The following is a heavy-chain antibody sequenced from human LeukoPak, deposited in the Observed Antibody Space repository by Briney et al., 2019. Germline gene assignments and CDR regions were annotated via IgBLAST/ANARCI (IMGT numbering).Heavy chain of an antibody. D-gene: IGHD5-24*01. CDR2: IYTSGST. CDR3: ARSPGRDDFFFDY. V-gene: IGHV4-61*09. CDR1: GGSISSGIYY. J-gene: IGHJ4*02. Sequence: SETLSLTCPVSGGSISSGIYYWSWLRQPAGKGLEWIGHIYTSGSTNYNPSLKSRVTISIDTSKNQFALKLSSVPAADTAVYYCARSPGRDDFFFDYWGQGTLVTVSS.